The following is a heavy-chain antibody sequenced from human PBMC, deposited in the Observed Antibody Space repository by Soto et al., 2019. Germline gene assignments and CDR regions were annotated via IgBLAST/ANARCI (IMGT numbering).Heavy chain of an antibody. J-gene: IGHJ3*02. Sequence: QVQLVQSGAEVKKPGSSVKVSCKASGGTFSSYTISWVRQAPGQGLEWMGRIIPILGIANYAQKFQGRVTITADKSTSTAYMALSSLRSEDTAVYYCARPHCSSTRCYALGSGAFDIWGQGTMVTVSS. V-gene: IGHV1-69*02. CDR2: IIPILGIA. D-gene: IGHD2-2*01. CDR3: ARPHCSSTRCYALGSGAFDI. CDR1: GGTFSSYT.